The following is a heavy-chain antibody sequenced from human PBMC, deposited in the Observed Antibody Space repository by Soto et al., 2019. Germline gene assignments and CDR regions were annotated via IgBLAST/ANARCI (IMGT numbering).Heavy chain of an antibody. Sequence: ETLSLTCTVSGRSMSGYYWSWIRQPAGERLEWIGRIYTSGTTDFNPSLKGRVTMSVDTSKNQFSLKLTSVTAADTALYYCAREDYYDTGYYVVWGQGTQVTVSS. CDR1: GRSMSGYY. CDR3: AREDYYDTGYYVV. CDR2: IYTSGTT. J-gene: IGHJ4*02. D-gene: IGHD3-9*01. V-gene: IGHV4-4*07.